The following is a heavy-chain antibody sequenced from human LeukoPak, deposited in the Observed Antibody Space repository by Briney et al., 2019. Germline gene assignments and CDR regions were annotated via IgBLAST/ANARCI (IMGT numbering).Heavy chain of an antibody. V-gene: IGHV4-34*01. D-gene: IGHD1-1*01. CDR1: GGSFSGYY. Sequence: PSETLSLTCAVYGGSFSGYYWSWIRQPPGKGLEWIGEINHSGSTNYNPSLKSRVTISVDTSKNQFSLKLSSVTAADTAVYYCARGRIQLVRGDDFDYWGQGTLVTVSS. CDR2: INHSGST. J-gene: IGHJ4*02. CDR3: ARGRIQLVRGDDFDY.